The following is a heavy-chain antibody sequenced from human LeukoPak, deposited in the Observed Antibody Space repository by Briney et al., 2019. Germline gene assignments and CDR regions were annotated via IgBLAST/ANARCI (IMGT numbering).Heavy chain of an antibody. J-gene: IGHJ3*02. CDR2: ISYDGSNK. V-gene: IGHV3-30-3*01. Sequence: HPGGSLRLSCAASGFTFSSYAMHWVRQAPGKGLEWVAVISYDGSNKYYADSVKGRFTISRDNSKNTLYLQMNSLRAEDTAVYYCAREEQGYSYGNHDAFDIWGQGTMVTVSS. D-gene: IGHD5-18*01. CDR1: GFTFSSYA. CDR3: AREEQGYSYGNHDAFDI.